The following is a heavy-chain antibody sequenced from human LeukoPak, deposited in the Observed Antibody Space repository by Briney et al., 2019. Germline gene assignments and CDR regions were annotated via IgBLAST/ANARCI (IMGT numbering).Heavy chain of an antibody. J-gene: IGHJ5*02. Sequence: SETLSLTCAVYGGSFSGYYWSWIRQPPGKGLEWIGEINHSGSTNYNPSLKSRVTISVDTSKNQFSLKLSSVTAADTAVYYCAGDKRLGYCSGGSCYSSWFDPWGQGTLVTVSS. CDR2: INHSGST. V-gene: IGHV4-34*01. D-gene: IGHD2-15*01. CDR1: GGSFSGYY. CDR3: AGDKRLGYCSGGSCYSSWFDP.